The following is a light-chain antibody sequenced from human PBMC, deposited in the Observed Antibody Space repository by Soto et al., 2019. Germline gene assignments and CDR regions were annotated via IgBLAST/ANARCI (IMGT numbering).Light chain of an antibody. CDR1: SSDVGSYNR. V-gene: IGLV2-18*02. J-gene: IGLJ1*01. CDR3: SSYTSSRSYV. CDR2: EVS. Sequence: PPSVSGSPGQSVTISCTGTSSDVGSYNRVSWYQQPPGTAPKLMIFEVSNRPSGVPDRFSGSKSGNTASLTISGLQAEDEADYYCSSYTSSRSYVFGTGTKVT.